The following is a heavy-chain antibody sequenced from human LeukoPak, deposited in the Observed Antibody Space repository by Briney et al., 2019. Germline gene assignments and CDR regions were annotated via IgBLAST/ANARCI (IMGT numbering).Heavy chain of an antibody. V-gene: IGHV3-30*04. CDR3: ARDGTSGGWYGLTYYMDV. D-gene: IGHD6-19*01. CDR2: ISYDGSNK. J-gene: IGHJ6*03. CDR1: GFTFSSYA. Sequence: GGSLRLSCAASGFTFSSYAMHWVRQAPGKGLEWVAVISYDGSNKYYADSVKGRFTISRDNSKNTLYLQMNSLRAEDTAVYYCARDGTSGGWYGLTYYMDVWGKGTTVTVSS.